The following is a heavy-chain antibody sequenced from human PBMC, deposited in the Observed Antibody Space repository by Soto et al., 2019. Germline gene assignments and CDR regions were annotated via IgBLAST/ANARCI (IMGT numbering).Heavy chain of an antibody. CDR1: GFTFSSYG. J-gene: IGHJ3*02. Sequence: GGSLRLSCAASGFTFSSYGMHWVRQAPGKGLEWVAVISYDGSNKYYADSVKGRFTISRDNSKNTLYLQMNSLRAEDTAVYYCAKGYSSGWYGASNGFDIWGQGTMVTVSS. CDR2: ISYDGSNK. D-gene: IGHD6-19*01. V-gene: IGHV3-30*18. CDR3: AKGYSSGWYGASNGFDI.